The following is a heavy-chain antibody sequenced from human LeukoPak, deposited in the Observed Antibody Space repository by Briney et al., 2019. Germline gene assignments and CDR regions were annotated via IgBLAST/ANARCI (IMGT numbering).Heavy chain of an antibody. CDR2: ISGSGSYI. CDR3: ASHFWNYYRIDY. V-gene: IGHV3-21*01. D-gene: IGHD3-3*02. Sequence: GESPRLSCAASGFSFSTYTTNWARQAPGKGLEWVSSISGSGSYIYYSDSVKGRFTISRDNAKNSLSLQMNSLRAEDTAIYYCASHFWNYYRIDYWGQGILVTVSS. CDR1: GFSFSTYT. J-gene: IGHJ4*02.